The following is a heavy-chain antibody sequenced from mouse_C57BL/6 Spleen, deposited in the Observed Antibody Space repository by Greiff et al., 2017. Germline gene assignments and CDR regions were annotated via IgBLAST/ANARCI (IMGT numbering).Heavy chain of an antibody. CDR3: VRDPFYYGYDGSAMDY. Sequence: EVQRVESGGGLVQPKGSLKLSCAASGFTFNTYAMHWVRQAPGKGLEWVARIRSKSSNYATYYADSVKDRFTISRDDSQSMLYLQMNHLKTEDTAMYYCVRDPFYYGYDGSAMDYWGQGTSVTVSS. J-gene: IGHJ4*01. CDR2: IRSKSSNYAT. CDR1: GFTFNTYA. D-gene: IGHD2-2*01. V-gene: IGHV10-3*01.